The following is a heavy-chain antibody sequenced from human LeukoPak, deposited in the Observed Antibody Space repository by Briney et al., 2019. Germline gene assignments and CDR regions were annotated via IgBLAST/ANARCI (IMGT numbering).Heavy chain of an antibody. CDR1: GYDITSYY. Sequence: ASVKVSCKASGYDITSYYMHWVRQAPGQGLEWMGTVHPNGDNRTYAQRFQGRVTMTRDTSTSTVYMDLSSLRSEDTAVYYCAREAIAAGKNFDYWGQGTQATVSS. J-gene: IGHJ4*02. CDR2: VHPNGDNR. CDR3: AREAIAAGKNFDY. D-gene: IGHD6-25*01. V-gene: IGHV1-46*01.